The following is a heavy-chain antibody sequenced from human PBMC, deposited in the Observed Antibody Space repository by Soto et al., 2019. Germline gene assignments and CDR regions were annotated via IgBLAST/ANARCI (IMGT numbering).Heavy chain of an antibody. CDR3: ARGRGGSSGWYEGSFCDY. CDR2: IIPIFGTA. D-gene: IGHD6-19*01. Sequence: SVKVSCKASGYTFTSYGISWVRQAPGQGLEWMGGIIPIFGTANYAQKFQGRVTITADESTSTAYMELSSLRSEDTAVYYCARGRGGSSGWYEGSFCDYWGQRTLVTVSA. CDR1: GYTFTSYG. V-gene: IGHV1-69*13. J-gene: IGHJ4*02.